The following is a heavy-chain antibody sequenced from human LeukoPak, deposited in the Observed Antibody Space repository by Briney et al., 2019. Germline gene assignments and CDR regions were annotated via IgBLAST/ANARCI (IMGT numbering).Heavy chain of an antibody. CDR2: INHSGST. J-gene: IGHJ2*01. CDR1: GGSFSGYY. V-gene: IGHV4-34*01. Sequence: SETLSLTCAVYGGSFSGYYWSWIRQPPGKGLGWIGEINHSGSTNYNPSLKSRVTISVDTSKNQFSLKLSSVTAADTAVYYCARGERSLVAAQFDLWGRGTLVTVSS. D-gene: IGHD2-15*01. CDR3: ARGERSLVAAQFDL.